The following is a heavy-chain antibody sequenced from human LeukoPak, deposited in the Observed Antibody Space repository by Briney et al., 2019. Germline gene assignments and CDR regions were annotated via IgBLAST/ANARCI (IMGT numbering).Heavy chain of an antibody. J-gene: IGHJ4*02. CDR3: AKVGRMTYVSFDY. V-gene: IGHV3-23*01. CDR1: GFTDSSSE. Sequence: GGSLRLFCAASGFTDSSSEMSWVRQAPGKGLEWVSAISGSGGSTYYADSVKGRFTISRDNSKNTLYLQMNSLRAEDTAVYYCAKVGRMTYVSFDYWGQGTLVTVSS. D-gene: IGHD3-16*01. CDR2: ISGSGGST.